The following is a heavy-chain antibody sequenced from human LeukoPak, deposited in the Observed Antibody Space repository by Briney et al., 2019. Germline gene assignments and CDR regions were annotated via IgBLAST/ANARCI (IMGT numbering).Heavy chain of an antibody. Sequence: PGGSLRLSCAASGFTFTSYAMSWVRQAPGKGLEWVSAISGSGGSTYYADSVKGRFTISRDNSKSTLFLQMNSLRAEDTAVYYCAKDPRVGSRVATPSRWGQGTLVTVSS. CDR1: GFTFTSYA. D-gene: IGHD5-24*01. CDR3: AKDPRVGSRVATPSR. CDR2: ISGSGGST. V-gene: IGHV3-23*01. J-gene: IGHJ4*02.